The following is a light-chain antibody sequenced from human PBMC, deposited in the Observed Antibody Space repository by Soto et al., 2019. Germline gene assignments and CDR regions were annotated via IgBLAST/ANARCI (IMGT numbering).Light chain of an antibody. Sequence: QSVLTQPASVSGSPGQSITISCTGTNNDVGSYTLVSWYQQHPGKAPKVMIYEGSKRPSGVSNRFSGSKSGNTASLTISGLQAEDEADYYCCSYAGSSTLWVFGGGTKLTVL. V-gene: IGLV2-23*01. CDR1: NNDVGSYTL. CDR2: EGS. J-gene: IGLJ3*02. CDR3: CSYAGSSTLWV.